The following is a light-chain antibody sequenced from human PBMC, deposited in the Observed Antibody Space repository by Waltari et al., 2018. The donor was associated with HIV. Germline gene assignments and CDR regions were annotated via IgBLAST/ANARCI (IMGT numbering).Light chain of an antibody. CDR1: SSNLGSNY. CDR2: RNN. Sequence: QSVLTQPPSASGTPGQRVTISCSGSSSNLGSNYVYWYQQLPGTAPNLLIYRNNQRPSVVPDRFSGSKSGTSASLAISGLRSEDEADYYCAAWDDSLSGPWVFGGGTELTVL. J-gene: IGLJ3*02. CDR3: AAWDDSLSGPWV. V-gene: IGLV1-47*01.